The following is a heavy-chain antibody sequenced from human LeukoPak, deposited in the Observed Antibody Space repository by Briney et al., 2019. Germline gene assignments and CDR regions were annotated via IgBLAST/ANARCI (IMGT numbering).Heavy chain of an antibody. D-gene: IGHD2-15*01. CDR3: ARGSMGSGGSCYSEVCWFDP. CDR2: IYPGDSDT. Sequence: GESLKISCKGSGYSFTSYWIGWVRQMPGKGLEWMGIIYPGDSDTRYSPSFQGQVTISADKSISTAYLQWSSLKASDTAMYYCARGSMGSGGSCYSEVCWFDPWGQGTLVTVSS. J-gene: IGHJ5*02. V-gene: IGHV5-51*01. CDR1: GYSFTSYW.